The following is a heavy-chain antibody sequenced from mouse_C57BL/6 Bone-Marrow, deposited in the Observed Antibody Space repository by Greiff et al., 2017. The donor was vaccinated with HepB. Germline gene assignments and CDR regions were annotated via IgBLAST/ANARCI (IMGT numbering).Heavy chain of an antibody. CDR1: GFTFSSYG. V-gene: IGHV5-6*01. CDR3: ARLTGTGAMDY. CDR2: ISSGGSYT. J-gene: IGHJ4*01. D-gene: IGHD4-1*01. Sequence: EVKLMESGGDLVKPGGSLKLSCAASGFTFSSYGMSWVRQTPDKRLEWVATISSGGSYTYYPDGVKGRFTISRDNAKNTLYLQMRSLKSEDTAMYYCARLTGTGAMDYWGQGTSVTGSS.